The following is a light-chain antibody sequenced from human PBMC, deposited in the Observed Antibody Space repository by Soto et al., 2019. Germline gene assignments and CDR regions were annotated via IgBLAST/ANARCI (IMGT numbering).Light chain of an antibody. J-gene: IGLJ1*01. Sequence: QSALTQPPSASGSPGQSVTISCTGTKNDIGVYDFVSWYQHHPGKAPRLIIYEVVQLPSGVPDRFSGSKSGNTASLTVSGLQAADEADYFCKSYAGSNTYVFGSGTRSPS. CDR3: KSYAGSNTYV. CDR1: KNDIGVYDF. CDR2: EVV. V-gene: IGLV2-8*01.